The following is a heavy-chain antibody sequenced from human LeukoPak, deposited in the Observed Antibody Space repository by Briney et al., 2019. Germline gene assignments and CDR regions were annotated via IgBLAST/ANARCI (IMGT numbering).Heavy chain of an antibody. CDR3: ARDGGYCTNGVCYPGTDY. CDR1: GFTFSSYW. J-gene: IGHJ4*02. D-gene: IGHD2-8*01. CDR2: IKQDGSEK. Sequence: GGSLRLSRAASGFTFSSYWMSWVRQAPGKGLEGVANIKQDGSEKYYVDSVKGRFTISRDNAKNSLYLQMNSLRAEDTAVYYCARDGGYCTNGVCYPGTDYWGQGTLVTVSS. V-gene: IGHV3-7*01.